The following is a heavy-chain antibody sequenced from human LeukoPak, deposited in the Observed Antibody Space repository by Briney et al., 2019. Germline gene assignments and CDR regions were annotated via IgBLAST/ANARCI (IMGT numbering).Heavy chain of an antibody. V-gene: IGHV4-39*07. Sequence: SETLSLTCNVSGGSISSSSYHWGWIRQPPGKGLEWIGSFYYSGSTYYNPSLKSRVTISVDTSKNQFSLKLSSVTAADTAVYYCARDYSSGWYEGGWTFDYWGQGTLVTVSS. CDR2: FYYSGST. CDR1: GGSISSSSYH. J-gene: IGHJ4*02. D-gene: IGHD6-19*01. CDR3: ARDYSSGWYEGGWTFDY.